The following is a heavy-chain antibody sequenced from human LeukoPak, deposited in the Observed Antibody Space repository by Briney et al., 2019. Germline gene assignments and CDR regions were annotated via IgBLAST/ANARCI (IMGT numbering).Heavy chain of an antibody. Sequence: GGSLRLSCAASGFTFSSYEMNWVRQAPGKGLEWVSYISSSGSTIYYADSVKGRFTISRDNAKNSLYLQMNSLRAEDTAVYYCAKPHYGSGIFHANFDYWGQGTLVTVSS. CDR3: AKPHYGSGIFHANFDY. CDR1: GFTFSSYE. J-gene: IGHJ4*02. D-gene: IGHD3-10*01. V-gene: IGHV3-48*03. CDR2: ISSSGSTI.